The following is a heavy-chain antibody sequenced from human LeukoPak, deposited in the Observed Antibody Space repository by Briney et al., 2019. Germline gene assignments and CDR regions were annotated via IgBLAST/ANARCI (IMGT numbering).Heavy chain of an antibody. D-gene: IGHD4-17*01. CDR2: IIPIFGTA. Sequence: SVKVSCKASGGTFSSYANSWVRQAPGQGLEWMGGIIPIFGTANYAQKFQGRVTITADESTSTAYMELSSLRSEDTAVYYCARSDYGDYPDWFDPWGQGTLVTVSS. V-gene: IGHV1-69*13. CDR3: ARSDYGDYPDWFDP. J-gene: IGHJ5*02. CDR1: GGTFSSYA.